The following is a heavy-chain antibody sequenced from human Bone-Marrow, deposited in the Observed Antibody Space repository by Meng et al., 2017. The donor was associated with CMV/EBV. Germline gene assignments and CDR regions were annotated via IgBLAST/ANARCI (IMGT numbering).Heavy chain of an antibody. J-gene: IGHJ6*02. CDR3: ARKLPGQNGMDV. CDR2: INGDGTST. V-gene: IGHV3-74*01. D-gene: IGHD4-23*01. Sequence: GESLKISCAASGFTFTTYWMHWVRQAPGKGLVWVSRINGDGTSTIYADSVKGRFTVSRDNDKNTLYLQMNSLRVEDTAVYYCARKLPGQNGMDVWGQGTTVTVSS. CDR1: GFTFTTYW.